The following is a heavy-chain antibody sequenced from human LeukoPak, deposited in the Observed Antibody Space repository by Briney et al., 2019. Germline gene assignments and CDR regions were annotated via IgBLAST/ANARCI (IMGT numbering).Heavy chain of an antibody. V-gene: IGHV3-53*01. D-gene: IGHD4-11*01. J-gene: IGHJ6*02. Sequence: GGSLRLSCEASGFTVSSNYMSWVRQAPGKGLEWVSVIYSGGSTYYADSVKGRFTISRDNSKNTLYLQMNSLRAEDTAVYYCARVDDYTTSYGVDVWGQGTTVTVSS. CDR1: GFTVSSNY. CDR2: IYSGGST. CDR3: ARVDDYTTSYGVDV.